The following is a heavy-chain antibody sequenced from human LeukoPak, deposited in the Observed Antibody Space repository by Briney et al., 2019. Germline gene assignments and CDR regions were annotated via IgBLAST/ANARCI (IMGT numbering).Heavy chain of an antibody. V-gene: IGHV4-39*01. J-gene: IGHJ4*02. CDR2: IYYSGST. Sequence: SETLSLTCTVSGGSISSSSYYWGWIRQPPGKGLEWIGSIYYSGSTYYNPPLKSRVTISVDTSKNQFSLKLSSVTAADTAVYYCARYCTNGVCSHFDYWGQGTLVTVSS. CDR1: GGSISSSSYY. D-gene: IGHD2-8*01. CDR3: ARYCTNGVCSHFDY.